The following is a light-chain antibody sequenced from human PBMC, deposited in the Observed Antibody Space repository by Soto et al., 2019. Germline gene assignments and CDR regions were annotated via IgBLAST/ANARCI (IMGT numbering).Light chain of an antibody. CDR3: SSYSTSSALV. CDR2: DVS. J-gene: IGLJ2*01. Sequence: QSALTQPASVSGSPGQPITISCAGTSADIGAFNYVSWYQHHPGKAPKLLIYDVSDRPSGVSPRFSASKSANTASLTISGLQADDEGDYYCSSYSTSSALVFGGGTKLTVL. V-gene: IGLV2-14*03. CDR1: SADIGAFNY.